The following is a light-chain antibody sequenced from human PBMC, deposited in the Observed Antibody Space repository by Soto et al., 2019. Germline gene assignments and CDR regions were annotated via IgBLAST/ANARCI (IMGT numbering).Light chain of an antibody. Sequence: QSVLTQPASVSGSRGQSIIISCTGTSSDVGGHDYVSWYQQHPGKAPKLMISDVSNRPSGVSNRFSGSKSGNTASLTISGLQAEDEADYYCSSYSSSSTLYVFGTGTKLTVL. CDR3: SSYSSSSTLYV. CDR2: DVS. V-gene: IGLV2-14*03. CDR1: SSDVGGHDY. J-gene: IGLJ1*01.